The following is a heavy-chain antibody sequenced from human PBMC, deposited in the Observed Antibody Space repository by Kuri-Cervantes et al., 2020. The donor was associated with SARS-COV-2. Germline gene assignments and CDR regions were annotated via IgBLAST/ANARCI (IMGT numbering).Heavy chain of an antibody. J-gene: IGHJ6*02. D-gene: IGHD3-10*01. CDR2: IYYSGIT. Sequence: SETLSLTCNVSGYSIRSYYWNWTRQPPGKGLEWSGYIYYSGITNYNPSLKSRVTFSGDTAKNQFYLKLSSVTAADTAVYFCAGAWGRYYFYGMDVWGQGTTVTVSS. V-gene: IGHV4-59*03. CDR3: AGAWGRYYFYGMDV. CDR1: GYSIRSYY.